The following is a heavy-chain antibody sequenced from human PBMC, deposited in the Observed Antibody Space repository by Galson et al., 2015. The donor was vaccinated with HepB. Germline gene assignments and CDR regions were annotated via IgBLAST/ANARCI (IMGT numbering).Heavy chain of an antibody. CDR1: GFTFSSYG. CDR3: AKGVKIAARRGYYYGMDV. Sequence: SLRLSCAASGFTFSSYGMHWVRQAPGKGLEWVAVISYDGSNKYYADSVNGRFTISRDNSKNTLYLQMSSLRAEDTAVYYCAKGVKIAARRGYYYGMDVWGQGTTVTVSS. CDR2: ISYDGSNK. V-gene: IGHV3-30*18. J-gene: IGHJ6*02. D-gene: IGHD6-6*01.